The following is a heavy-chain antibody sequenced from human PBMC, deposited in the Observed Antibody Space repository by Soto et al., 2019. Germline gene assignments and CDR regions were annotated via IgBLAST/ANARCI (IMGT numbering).Heavy chain of an antibody. D-gene: IGHD3-3*01. J-gene: IGHJ6*03. CDR2: IYYSGST. CDR1: GGSISSYY. V-gene: IGHV4-59*01. Sequence: SETLSLTCTVSGGSISSYYWSWIRQPPGKGLEWIGYIYYSGSTNYNPSLKSRVTISVDTSKNQFSLKLSSVTAADTAVYYCARDSPLYDFLSGYPPRPYYYYYMDGWGKGTTVTVSS. CDR3: ARDSPLYDFLSGYPPRPYYYYYMDG.